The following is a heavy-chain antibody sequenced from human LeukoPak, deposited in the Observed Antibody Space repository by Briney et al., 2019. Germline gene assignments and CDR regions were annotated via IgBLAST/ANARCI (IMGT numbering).Heavy chain of an antibody. D-gene: IGHD3-22*01. V-gene: IGHV3-48*03. CDR3: ARQRNSITMIVVAVDY. Sequence: PGGSLRLSCAASGFTFSSYEMNWVRQAPGKGLEWVSYISSSGSTIYYADSVKGRSTISRDNAKNSLYLQMNSLRAEDTAVYYCARQRNSITMIVVAVDYWGQGTLVTVSS. CDR1: GFTFSSYE. J-gene: IGHJ4*02. CDR2: ISSSGSTI.